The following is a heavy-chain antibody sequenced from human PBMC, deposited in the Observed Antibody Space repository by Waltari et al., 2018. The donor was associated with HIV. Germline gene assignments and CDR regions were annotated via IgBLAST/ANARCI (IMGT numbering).Heavy chain of an antibody. CDR3: ARQTQAYGSGSYSPDNWFDP. V-gene: IGHV4-59*01. D-gene: IGHD3-10*01. J-gene: IGHJ5*02. CDR2: IYYSGST. Sequence: QVQLQESGPGLVKPSETLSLTCTVSGASISTYYWSWIRQPPGKGLEWIGYIYYSGSTNYNPSLKSRVTISVHTSKNQFSLNLSSVTAADTAVYYCARQTQAYGSGSYSPDNWFDPWGQGTLVTVSS. CDR1: GASISTYY.